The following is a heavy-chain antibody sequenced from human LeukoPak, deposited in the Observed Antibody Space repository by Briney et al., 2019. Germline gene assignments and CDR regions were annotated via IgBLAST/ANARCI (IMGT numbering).Heavy chain of an antibody. CDR1: GGSFSGYY. J-gene: IGHJ4*02. V-gene: IGHV4-34*01. CDR2: INHSGST. Sequence: SETLSLTCAVYGGSFSGYYWSWIRQPPGKGLEWIGEINHSGSTNYNPSLKSRVTISVDTSKNQFSLKLSSVTAADTAVYYCARGGYSGYDFLFDYWGQGTLVTVSS. D-gene: IGHD5-12*01. CDR3: ARGGYSGYDFLFDY.